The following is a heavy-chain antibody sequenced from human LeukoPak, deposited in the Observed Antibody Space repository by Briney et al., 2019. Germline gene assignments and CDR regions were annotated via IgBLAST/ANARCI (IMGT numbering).Heavy chain of an antibody. V-gene: IGHV3-23*01. CDR3: ARDPGVVAFHYFDL. CDR2: IGGRGGST. J-gene: IGHJ4*02. D-gene: IGHD3-3*01. CDR1: GFTFSSHA. Sequence: QPGGSLRLSCAASGFTFSSHAMAWVRQAPGKGREWVSAIGGRGGSTYYADSVKGRFTISRDNSKNTVYLQMNSLRAEDTAVYYCARDPGVVAFHYFDLWGQGTLVTVSS.